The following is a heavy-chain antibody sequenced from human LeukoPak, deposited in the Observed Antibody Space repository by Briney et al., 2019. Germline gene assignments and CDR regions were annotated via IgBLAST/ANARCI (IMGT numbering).Heavy chain of an antibody. D-gene: IGHD6-13*01. J-gene: IGHJ3*02. CDR1: GFTFSSYD. CDR2: IGTAGDT. Sequence: GGSLRLSCAASGFTFSSYDMHWVRQATGKGLEWVSAIGTAGDTYYLGSVKGRFTISRENAKNSLYLQMNSLRAGDTAVYYCARETLPLSNSSSYAFDIWGQGTMVTVSS. CDR3: ARETLPLSNSSSYAFDI. V-gene: IGHV3-13*01.